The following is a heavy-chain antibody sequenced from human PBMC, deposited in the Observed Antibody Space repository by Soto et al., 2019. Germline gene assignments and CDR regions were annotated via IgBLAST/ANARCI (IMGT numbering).Heavy chain of an antibody. V-gene: IGHV4-34*01. CDR3: ARAPGYSNYRSAFDI. D-gene: IGHD4-4*01. CDR1: GGSFSGYY. Sequence: SETLSLTCAVYGGSFSGYYLSWIRQPPGKGLEWIGEINHSGSTNYNPSLKSRVTISVDTSKNQFSLKLSSVTAADTAVYYCARAPGYSNYRSAFDIWGQGTMVTVSS. CDR2: INHSGST. J-gene: IGHJ3*02.